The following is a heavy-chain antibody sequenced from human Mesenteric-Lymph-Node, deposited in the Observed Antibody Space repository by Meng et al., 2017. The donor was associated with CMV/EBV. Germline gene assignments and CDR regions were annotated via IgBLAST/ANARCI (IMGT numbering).Heavy chain of an antibody. J-gene: IGHJ4*02. V-gene: IGHV3-23*01. Sequence: GESLKISCAASGFTFSSYWMTWVRQAPGKGLEWISHISTGSGDSTYYADSVKGRFTISRDNSKNTLYLQMNSLRAEDTAVYYCAPVIGILGANGDVWGQGTLVTVSS. CDR2: ISTGSGDST. D-gene: IGHD1-26*01. CDR1: GFTFSSYW. CDR3: APVIGILGANGDV.